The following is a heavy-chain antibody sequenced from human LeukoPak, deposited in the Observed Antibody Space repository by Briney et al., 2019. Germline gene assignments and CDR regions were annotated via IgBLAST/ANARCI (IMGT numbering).Heavy chain of an antibody. CDR1: GYTFTSYD. CDR2: MNPNSGNT. D-gene: IGHD3-22*01. J-gene: IGHJ6*02. V-gene: IGHV1-8*01. CDR3: ARDYYDSSGYYIYYYYYGMDV. Sequence: GASVKVSCKASGYTFTSYDINWVRQATGQGLEWMGWMNPNSGNTGYAQKFQGRVTMTRNTSISTAYMELSSLRSEDTAVYYCARDYYDSSGYYIYYYYYGMDVWGQGTTVTVSS.